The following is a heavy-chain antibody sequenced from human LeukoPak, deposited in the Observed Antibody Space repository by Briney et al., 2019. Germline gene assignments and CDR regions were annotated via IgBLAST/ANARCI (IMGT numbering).Heavy chain of an antibody. J-gene: IGHJ4*02. D-gene: IGHD5-18*01. V-gene: IGHV1-3*01. CDR3: ARTTAMVTIFDY. Sequence: ASVKVSCKASGYTLTTYAMHWVRQAPGQRLEWMGWINAGNGNTKYSQKFQGRVTITRDTSASTAYMELSSLRSEDTAVYYCARTTAMVTIFDYWGQGTLVTVSS. CDR2: INAGNGNT. CDR1: GYTLTTYA.